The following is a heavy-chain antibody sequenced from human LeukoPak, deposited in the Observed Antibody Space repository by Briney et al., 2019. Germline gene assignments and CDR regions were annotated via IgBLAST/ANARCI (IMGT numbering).Heavy chain of an antibody. V-gene: IGHV1-46*01. CDR2: INPSGSST. CDR1: GYSFTSYN. J-gene: IGHJ5*02. Sequence: GASVKVSCKTSGYSFTSYNLHWVRQAPGQRLEWMGIINPSGSSTLYAQKFQGRVTMTRDMSTTTDYMELSSLRSEDTAVYYCARDNSVGDIAWWFDPWGQGTLVTVSS. D-gene: IGHD3-16*02. CDR3: ARDNSVGDIAWWFDP.